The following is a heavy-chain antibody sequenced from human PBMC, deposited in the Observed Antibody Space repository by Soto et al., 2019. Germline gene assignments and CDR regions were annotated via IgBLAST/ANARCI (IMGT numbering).Heavy chain of an antibody. V-gene: IGHV3-33*01. CDR1: GFTFSSYG. Sequence: QVQLVESGGGVVQPGRSLRLSCAASGFTFSSYGMHWVRQAPGKGLEWVAILWSDGRNKYHADSVKGRFTISRDNSKNTLDLQMTSRRAEDTAVYYCASAAWAVVSASTNMDVWGQGTTVTVSS. J-gene: IGHJ6*02. CDR2: LWSDGRNK. D-gene: IGHD5-18*01. CDR3: ASAAWAVVSASTNMDV.